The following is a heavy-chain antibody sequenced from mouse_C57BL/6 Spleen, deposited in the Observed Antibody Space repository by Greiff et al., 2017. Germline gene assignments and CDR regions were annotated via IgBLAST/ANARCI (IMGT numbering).Heavy chain of an antibody. V-gene: IGHV1-20*01. D-gene: IGHD1-1*01. CDR2: INPYNGDT. CDR3: ARATTVVEDAMDY. J-gene: IGHJ4*01. Sequence: VPLQQSGPELVKPGDSVKISCKASGYSFTGYFMNWVMQSHGKSLEWIGRINPYNGDTFYNQKFKGKATLTVDKSSSTAHMELRSLTSEDSAVYYCARATTVVEDAMDYWGQGTSVTVSA. CDR1: GYSFTGYF.